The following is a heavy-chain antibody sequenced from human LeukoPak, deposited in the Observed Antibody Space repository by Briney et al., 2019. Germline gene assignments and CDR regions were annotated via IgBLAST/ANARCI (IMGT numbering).Heavy chain of an antibody. D-gene: IGHD3-3*01. CDR1: GFTFTYYG. V-gene: IGHV3-30*02. CDR3: AKDREWLSNWLDP. Sequence: GGSLRLSCGASGFTFTYYGMHWVRQAPGKGLEWVTFVRSDGSDKYYADSVKGRFTISRDNSKNTLYLQMNSLRAEDTAVYYCAKDREWLSNWLDPWGQGTLVTVSS. J-gene: IGHJ5*02. CDR2: VRSDGSDK.